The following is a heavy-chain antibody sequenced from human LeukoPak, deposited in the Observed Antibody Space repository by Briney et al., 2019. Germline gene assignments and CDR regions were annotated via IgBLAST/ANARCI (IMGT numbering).Heavy chain of an antibody. D-gene: IGHD4-17*01. J-gene: IGHJ4*02. CDR3: ARSLYYGDYPYYFDY. V-gene: IGHV4-39*01. CDR1: GGSISSSSYY. Sequence: PSETLSLTCTVSGGSISSSSYYWGWIRQPPGKGLEWLGSIYYSGSTYYNPSLKSRVTISVDTSKNQFSLKLSSVTAADTAVYYCARSLYYGDYPYYFDYWGQGTLVTVSS. CDR2: IYYSGST.